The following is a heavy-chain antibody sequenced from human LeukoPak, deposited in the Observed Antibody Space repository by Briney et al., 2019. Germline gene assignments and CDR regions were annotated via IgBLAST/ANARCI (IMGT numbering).Heavy chain of an antibody. CDR3: ASRNYYDSSGYPTGFDP. CDR2: IYYSGST. D-gene: IGHD3-22*01. Sequence: SETLSLTCTVSGASISDYYWGWIRQPPGKGLEWIGSIYYSGSTYYNPSLKSRVTISVDTSKNQFSLKLSSVTAADTAVYYCASRNYYDSSGYPTGFDPWGQGTLVTVSS. V-gene: IGHV4-39*01. J-gene: IGHJ5*02. CDR1: GASISDYY.